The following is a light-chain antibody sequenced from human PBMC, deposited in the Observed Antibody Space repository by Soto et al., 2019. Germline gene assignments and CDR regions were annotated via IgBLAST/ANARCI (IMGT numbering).Light chain of an antibody. CDR1: QGIRND. V-gene: IGKV1-17*01. Sequence: DIQMTQSPSSLSASVGDRVTITCRASQGIRNDLGWYQQKPGKAPKRLIYAASSLQSGVPSRFRGSGSGTEFSFNITSLQPEDVATYYCQQYDDLPITFGQGTRLEIK. CDR2: AAS. CDR3: QQYDDLPIT. J-gene: IGKJ5*01.